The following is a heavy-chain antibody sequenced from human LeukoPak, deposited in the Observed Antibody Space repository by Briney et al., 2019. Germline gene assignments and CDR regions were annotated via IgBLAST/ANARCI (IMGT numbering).Heavy chain of an antibody. Sequence: GGSLRLSCAASGFTFSSYAMSWVRQAPGKGLEWVSAISGSGGSTYYADSVKGRFTISSDNSKNTLYLQMNSLRAEDTAVYYCAKGAILWFGELLGDFDYWGQGTLVTVSS. CDR3: AKGAILWFGELLGDFDY. J-gene: IGHJ4*02. D-gene: IGHD3-10*01. CDR1: GFTFSSYA. V-gene: IGHV3-23*01. CDR2: ISGSGGST.